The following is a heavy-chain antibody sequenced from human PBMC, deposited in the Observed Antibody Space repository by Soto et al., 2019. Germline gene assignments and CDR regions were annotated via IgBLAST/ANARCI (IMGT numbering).Heavy chain of an antibody. J-gene: IGHJ1*01. D-gene: IGHD4-17*01. CDR3: ARDDYGDYFPYFQH. Sequence: SETLSLTCTVSGGSISSYYWSWIRQPPGKGLEWIGYIYYSGSTNYNPSLKSRVTISVDTSKNQFSLKLSSVTAADTAVYYCARDDYGDYFPYFQHWGQGTLVTVPQ. CDR2: IYYSGST. V-gene: IGHV4-59*01. CDR1: GGSISSYY.